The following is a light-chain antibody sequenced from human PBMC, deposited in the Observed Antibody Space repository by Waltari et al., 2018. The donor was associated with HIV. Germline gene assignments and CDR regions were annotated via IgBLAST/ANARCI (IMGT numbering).Light chain of an antibody. V-gene: IGLV1-40*01. CDR3: QSYDISLSALYV. CDR2: GNS. CDR1: SSNIGASDH. J-gene: IGLJ1*01. Sequence: QIVLTQPPSESGPPGQRARTSCPANSSNIGASDHVLWHQQLPGTAPKLLIYGNSNRPSVVPDRFSVSKSGTSASLAITGLQAEDEADYYCQSYDISLSALYVFGTGTKVTVL.